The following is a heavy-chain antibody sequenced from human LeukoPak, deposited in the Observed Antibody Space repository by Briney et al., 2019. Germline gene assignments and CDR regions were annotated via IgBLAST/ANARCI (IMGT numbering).Heavy chain of an antibody. CDR3: AKDIGDSVGYNYFDS. CDR1: GFTFDDYT. D-gene: IGHD3-22*01. V-gene: IGHV3-43*01. J-gene: IGHJ4*02. Sequence: PGGSLRLSCAASGFTFDDYTMHWVRQAPGKGPEWVSLISWHGSTTKYADSVKGRFTISRDNLKNSLSLQMNSLGPEDTALYYCAKDIGDSVGYNYFDSWGQGTLVTVSS. CDR2: ISWHGSTT.